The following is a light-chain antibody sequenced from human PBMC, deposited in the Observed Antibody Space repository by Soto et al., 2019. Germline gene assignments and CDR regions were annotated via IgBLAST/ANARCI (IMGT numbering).Light chain of an antibody. CDR3: QQYNNWPQT. Sequence: EIVMTQSPATLSVSPGERATLSCGASQSISSTLAWYQQKPCQAPRLLIYGASTRATGIPARFSGSGSGTEFTLTISSLQSEDFAVYYCQQYNNWPQTFGQGTKLEIK. V-gene: IGKV3-15*01. CDR2: GAS. J-gene: IGKJ2*01. CDR1: QSISST.